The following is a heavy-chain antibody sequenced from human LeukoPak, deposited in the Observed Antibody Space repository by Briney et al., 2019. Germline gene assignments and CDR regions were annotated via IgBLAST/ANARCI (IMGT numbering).Heavy chain of an antibody. CDR1: GYTVTGYY. Sequence: ASVKVSCKASGYTVTGYYMHWVRQAPGQGLEWMGWINPNSGGTNYAQKFQGRVTMTRDTSISTAYMELSRLRSDDTAVYYCARLSVEMATINFDYWGQGTLVTVSS. V-gene: IGHV1-2*02. J-gene: IGHJ4*02. CDR3: ARLSVEMATINFDY. CDR2: INPNSGGT. D-gene: IGHD5-24*01.